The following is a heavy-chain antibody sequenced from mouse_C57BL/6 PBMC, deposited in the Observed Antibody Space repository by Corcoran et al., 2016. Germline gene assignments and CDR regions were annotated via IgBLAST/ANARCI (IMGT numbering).Heavy chain of an antibody. J-gene: IGHJ2*01. CDR3: ARENWDPYFDY. V-gene: IGHV9-3*01. Sequence: QIQLVQSGPELKKPGETVKISCKASGYTFTTYGMSWVKQAPGKGLKWMGWINTYSGVPTYADDFKGRFAFSLETSASTAYLQINNLKNEDTATYFCARENWDPYFDYWGQGTTLTVSS. CDR1: GYTFTTYG. D-gene: IGHD4-1*01. CDR2: INTYSGVP.